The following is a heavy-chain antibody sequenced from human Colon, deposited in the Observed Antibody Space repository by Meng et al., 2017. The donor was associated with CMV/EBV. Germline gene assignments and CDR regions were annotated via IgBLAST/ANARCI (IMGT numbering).Heavy chain of an antibody. CDR2: TYSGDTRT. CDR3: ARHRGGSLDF. D-gene: IGHD1-26*01. V-gene: IGHV3-23*03. Sequence: GESLKISCAASGFTFSSYSMNWVRQAPGKGLEWVSVTYSGDTRTYYADSVKGRFTISRDESRNTVYLQMNSLRIEDTAIYYCARHRGGSLDFWGPGTLVTVSS. J-gene: IGHJ4*02. CDR1: GFTFSSYS.